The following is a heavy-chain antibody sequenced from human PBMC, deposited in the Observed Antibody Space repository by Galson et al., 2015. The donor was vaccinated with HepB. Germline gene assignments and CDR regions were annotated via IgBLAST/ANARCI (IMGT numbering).Heavy chain of an antibody. D-gene: IGHD6-13*01. CDR3: ARDLGTLPYSSSWYYFDY. Sequence: SLRLSCAASGFTFSSYSMNWVRQAPGKGLEWVSYISSSSSTIYYADSVKGRFTISRDNAKNSLYLQMNSLRAEDTAVYYCARDLGTLPYSSSWYYFDYWGQGTLVTVSS. J-gene: IGHJ4*02. V-gene: IGHV3-48*01. CDR1: GFTFSSYS. CDR2: ISSSSSTI.